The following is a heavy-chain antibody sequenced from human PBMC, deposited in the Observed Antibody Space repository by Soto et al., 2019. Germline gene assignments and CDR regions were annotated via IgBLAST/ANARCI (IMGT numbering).Heavy chain of an antibody. CDR1: GYTFTSYD. CDR3: ARGHDFWSGYFTYYYHGMDV. CDR2: MNPNSGNT. Sequence: ASVKVSCKASGYTFTSYDINWVRQATGQGLEWMGWMNPNSGNTGYAQKFQGRVTMTRNTSISTAYMELSSLRSEDTAVYYCARGHDFWSGYFTYYYHGMDVWGQGTTVTVS. D-gene: IGHD3-3*01. J-gene: IGHJ6*02. V-gene: IGHV1-8*01.